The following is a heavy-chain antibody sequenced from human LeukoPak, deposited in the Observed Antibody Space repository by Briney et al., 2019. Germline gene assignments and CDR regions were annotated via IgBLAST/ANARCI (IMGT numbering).Heavy chain of an antibody. Sequence: GGSLRLSCSASGFTFSSYAMHWVRQAPGKGLEYVSAISSDGGSTYYADSVKGRFTISRDNSENPLYLQMSSLRAEDTAVYYCVKDFYSYGYTFDYWGQGTLVTVSS. CDR3: VKDFYSYGYTFDY. J-gene: IGHJ4*02. CDR2: ISSDGGST. CDR1: GFTFSSYA. D-gene: IGHD5-18*01. V-gene: IGHV3-64D*06.